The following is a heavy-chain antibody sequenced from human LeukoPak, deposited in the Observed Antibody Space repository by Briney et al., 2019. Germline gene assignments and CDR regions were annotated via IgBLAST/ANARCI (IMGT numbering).Heavy chain of an antibody. CDR3: AEYYFYDSSGYQQYYFDY. D-gene: IGHD3-22*01. Sequence: QPAGSLRLSCAASGFTFSSYAMSWVRQAPGKGLEWVSGISNSGGSTYYADSVKGRFTISRDNSKDTLYLQMNSLRAEDTAVYYCAEYYFYDSSGYQQYYFDYWGQGTLVTVSS. J-gene: IGHJ4*02. CDR1: GFTFSSYA. V-gene: IGHV3-23*01. CDR2: ISNSGGST.